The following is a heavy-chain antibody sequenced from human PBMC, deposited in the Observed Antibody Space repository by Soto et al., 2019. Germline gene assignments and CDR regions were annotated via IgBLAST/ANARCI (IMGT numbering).Heavy chain of an antibody. CDR3: ARTLYYYGSGSLNWFDP. CDR2: IYPGDSDT. CDR1: GYSFTSYW. Sequence: GESLKISCKGSGYSFTSYWIGWVRQMPGKGLEWMGIIYPGDSDTRYSPSFQGQVTISADKSISTAYLQWSSLKASDTAMYYCARTLYYYGSGSLNWFDPRGQGTLVTVS. J-gene: IGHJ5*02. D-gene: IGHD3-10*01. V-gene: IGHV5-51*01.